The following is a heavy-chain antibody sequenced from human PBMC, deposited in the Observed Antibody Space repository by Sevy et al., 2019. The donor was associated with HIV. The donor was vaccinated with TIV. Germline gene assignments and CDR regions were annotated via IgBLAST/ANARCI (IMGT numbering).Heavy chain of an antibody. CDR3: ARGTGSSGWYFDYYGMDV. D-gene: IGHD6-19*01. CDR1: GFTFSDYY. J-gene: IGHJ6*02. Sequence: GGSLRLSCAASGFTFSDYYMSWIRQAPGKGLEWVSYISSSGSTIYYADSVKGRFTIARDNAKNSGYLEMNGLRAEDTAVYYCARGTGSSGWYFDYYGMDVWGQGTTVTVSS. V-gene: IGHV3-11*01. CDR2: ISSSGSTI.